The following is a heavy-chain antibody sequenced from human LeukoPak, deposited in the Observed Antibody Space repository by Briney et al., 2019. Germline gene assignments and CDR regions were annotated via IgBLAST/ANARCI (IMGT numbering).Heavy chain of an antibody. D-gene: IGHD2-15*01. CDR3: ARQYCSGGSCYPNYFDY. J-gene: IGHJ4*02. CDR1: GYSFTSYW. Sequence: GESLKISCKGSGYSFTSYWIGWVRQIPGKGLEWMGIIYPGDSDTRYSPSFQGQVTISADKSISTAYLQWSSLKASDTAMYYCARQYCSGGSCYPNYFDYWGQGTLVTVSS. V-gene: IGHV5-51*01. CDR2: IYPGDSDT.